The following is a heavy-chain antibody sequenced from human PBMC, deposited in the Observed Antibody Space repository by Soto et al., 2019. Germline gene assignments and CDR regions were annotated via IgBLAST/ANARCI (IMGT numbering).Heavy chain of an antibody. V-gene: IGHV3-23*01. D-gene: IGHD1-26*01. CDR1: GFTFSSYA. J-gene: IGHJ4*02. CDR3: AKTPEWELIQYYFDY. CDR2: MSGSGGST. Sequence: EVQLLESGGGLVQPGGSLRLSCAASGFTFSSYAMSWVRQAPGKGLEWVSAMSGSGGSTYYADSVKGRFTISRDNSKNTLYLQMNSLRAEDTAVYYCAKTPEWELIQYYFDYWGQGTLVTVSA.